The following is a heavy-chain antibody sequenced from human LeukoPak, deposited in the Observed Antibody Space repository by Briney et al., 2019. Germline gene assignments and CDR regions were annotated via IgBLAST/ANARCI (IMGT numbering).Heavy chain of an antibody. V-gene: IGHV4-39*07. CDR2: IYYSGNT. CDR1: GGSISSSSYY. D-gene: IGHD3-22*01. Sequence: SETLSLTCTVSGGSISSSSYYWGWIRQPPGKGLEWIGSIYYSGNTYYNPSLKSRLTISADTSKNQFSLKLSSVTAADTAVYYCARAYYDSSSFYYYYYMDVWGKGTTVTVSS. J-gene: IGHJ6*03. CDR3: ARAYYDSSSFYYYYYMDV.